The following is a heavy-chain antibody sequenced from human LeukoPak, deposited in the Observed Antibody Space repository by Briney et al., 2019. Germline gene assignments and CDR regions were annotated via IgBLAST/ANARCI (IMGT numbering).Heavy chain of an antibody. CDR2: INAGNGNT. Sequence: ASVKVSCKASGYTFTSYAMHWVRQAPGQRLEWMGWINAGNGNTKYSQKFQGRVTITRDTSASTAYMELSSLRSEDTAVYYCARDQVGATSPGWFDPWGQGTLVTVSS. CDR3: ARDQVGATSPGWFDP. D-gene: IGHD1-26*01. CDR1: GYTFTSYA. J-gene: IGHJ5*02. V-gene: IGHV1-3*01.